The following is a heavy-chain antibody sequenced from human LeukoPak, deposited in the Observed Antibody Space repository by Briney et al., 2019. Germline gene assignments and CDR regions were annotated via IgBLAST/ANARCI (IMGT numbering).Heavy chain of an antibody. Sequence: PSETLSLTCAVYGGSFSGYYWSWIRQPPGKGLEWIGVINHSGSTNYNPSLKSRVTISVDTSKNQFSLKLSSVTAADTAVYYCARVGRLRWYQLFDYWGQGTLVTVSS. D-gene: IGHD4-23*01. V-gene: IGHV4-34*01. CDR3: ARVGRLRWYQLFDY. CDR1: GGSFSGYY. CDR2: INHSGST. J-gene: IGHJ4*02.